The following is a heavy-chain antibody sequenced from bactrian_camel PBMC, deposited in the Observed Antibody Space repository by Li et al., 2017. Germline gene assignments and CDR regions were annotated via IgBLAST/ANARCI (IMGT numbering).Heavy chain of an antibody. Sequence: HVQLVESGGGLVQPGGSLRLSCLGSGFTFSSYVMTWVRQAPGKGLEWISGIVSDGTNTYYADSVKGRFTISIDNAKNTVYLQMNTLKSDDTALYYCATQLEEVVTVWGYWGQGTQVTVS. CDR3: ATQLEEVVTVWGY. D-gene: IGHD2*01. V-gene: IGHV3S6*01. CDR2: IVSDGTNT. CDR1: GFTFSSYV. J-gene: IGHJ6*01.